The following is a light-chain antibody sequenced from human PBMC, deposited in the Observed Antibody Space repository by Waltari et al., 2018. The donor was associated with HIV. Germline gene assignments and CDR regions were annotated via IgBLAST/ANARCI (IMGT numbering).Light chain of an antibody. V-gene: IGKV3-15*01. CDR2: GAS. J-gene: IGKJ4*01. Sequence: DILLTQSPSTLSVSPGVRGPLSCRASQTVGLNLAWYQQRPGQPPKLLVYGASIRASGVSSRFSGSGSGTEFTLTITSVRSEDFAMYFCQQYDVWPLTFGGGTNVDLK. CDR1: QTVGLN. CDR3: QQYDVWPLT.